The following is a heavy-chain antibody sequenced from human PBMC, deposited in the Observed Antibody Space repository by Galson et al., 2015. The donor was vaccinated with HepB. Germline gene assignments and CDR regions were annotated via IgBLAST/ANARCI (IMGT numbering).Heavy chain of an antibody. CDR3: ARDFSGYDFGS. D-gene: IGHD5-12*01. CDR1: GFTFSNYA. J-gene: IGHJ4*02. Sequence: SLRLSCAVSGFTFSNYAVSWVRRAPGKGLEWVSTISNSGDSTYYAASVEGRFTISRDNSKNTLYLQMNSLRAEDTAFYYCARDFSGYDFGSWGRGTLLTVSS. CDR2: ISNSGDST. V-gene: IGHV3-23*01.